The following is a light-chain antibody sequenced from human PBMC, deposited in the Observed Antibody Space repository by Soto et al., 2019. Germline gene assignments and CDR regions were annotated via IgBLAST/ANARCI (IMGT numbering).Light chain of an antibody. V-gene: IGKV1-39*01. CDR1: QSIASY. Sequence: DIQMTQSPSCLSASVGDRVTITCRASQSIASYLNWYQHKPGKAPKLLIYAASTLQSGVPSRFSGSGSGTDFTLTICSLQPEDFATYYCQQSYSSPETFGQGTPVEI. J-gene: IGKJ1*01. CDR3: QQSYSSPET. CDR2: AAS.